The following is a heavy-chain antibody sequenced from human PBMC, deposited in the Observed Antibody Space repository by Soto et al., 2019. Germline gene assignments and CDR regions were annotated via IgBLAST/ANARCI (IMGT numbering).Heavy chain of an antibody. Sequence: EVQLVESGGGLVQPGGSLRLSCAASGFTFSSYWMHWVRQAPGKGLVWVSRINSDGSSTSYADSVKGRFTISRDNAKNTLYLQMNSLRAEDTAVYYCARDSRKTYYYDSSGYPDYWGQGTLVTVSS. V-gene: IGHV3-74*01. CDR2: INSDGSST. J-gene: IGHJ4*02. CDR3: ARDSRKTYYYDSSGYPDY. CDR1: GFTFSSYW. D-gene: IGHD3-22*01.